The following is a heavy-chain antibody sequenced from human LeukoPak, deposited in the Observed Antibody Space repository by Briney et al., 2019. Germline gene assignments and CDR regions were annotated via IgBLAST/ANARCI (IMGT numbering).Heavy chain of an antibody. CDR3: ARDSSSGWFYFDY. D-gene: IGHD6-19*01. V-gene: IGHV3-23*01. CDR1: GFTFSSYA. J-gene: IGHJ4*02. Sequence: GGSLRLSCAASGFTFSSYAMSWVRQAPGKGLEWVSAISGSGGSTYYADSVKSRFTISRDNSKNTLYLQMNSLRAEDTAVYYCARDSSSGWFYFDYWGQGTLVTVSS. CDR2: ISGSGGST.